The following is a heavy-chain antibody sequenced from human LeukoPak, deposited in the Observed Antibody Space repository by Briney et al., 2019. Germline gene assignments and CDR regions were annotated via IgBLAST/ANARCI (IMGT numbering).Heavy chain of an antibody. CDR2: IYSSGSA. J-gene: IGHJ4*02. CDR3: ARVGGYSGYATH. CDR1: GGSISPYY. Sequence: SETLSLTCTVSGGSISPYYWSWIRQPPGKGLEWIGYIYSSGSANYNPSLKSRVTISVDTSKNQFSLKLNSVTAADTAFYYCARVGGYSGYATHWGQGTLVTVSS. V-gene: IGHV4-59*08. D-gene: IGHD5-12*01.